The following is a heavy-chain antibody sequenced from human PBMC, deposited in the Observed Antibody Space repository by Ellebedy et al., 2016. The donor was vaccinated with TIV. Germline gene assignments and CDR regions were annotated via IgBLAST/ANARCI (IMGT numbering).Heavy chain of an antibody. CDR1: GGSISSYY. Sequence: SETLSLXXTVSGGSISSYYWSWIRQPPGKGLEWIGYIYYSGSTNYNPSLKSRVTISVDTSKNQFSLKLSSVTAADTAVYYCARGRVAAAEGYFDYWGQGTLVTVSS. J-gene: IGHJ4*02. V-gene: IGHV4-59*13. D-gene: IGHD6-13*01. CDR2: IYYSGST. CDR3: ARGRVAAAEGYFDY.